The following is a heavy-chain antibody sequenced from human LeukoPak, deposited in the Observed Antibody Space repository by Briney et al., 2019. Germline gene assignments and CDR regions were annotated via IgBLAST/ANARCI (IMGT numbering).Heavy chain of an antibody. CDR2: ISGSGGVT. V-gene: IGHV3-23*01. CDR1: AITFNNYA. Sequence: PGGSLRLSCAASAITFNNYAMSWVRQAPGKGLEWVSDISGSGGVTHYADSVKGRFTISRDNSKNTLYLQMNSLRAEDTAVYYCAKSVGWVKYYFDYWGQGTLVTVSS. D-gene: IGHD6-19*01. J-gene: IGHJ4*02. CDR3: AKSVGWVKYYFDY.